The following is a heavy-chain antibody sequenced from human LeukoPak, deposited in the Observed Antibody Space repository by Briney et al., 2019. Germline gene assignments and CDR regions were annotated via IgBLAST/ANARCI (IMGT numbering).Heavy chain of an antibody. D-gene: IGHD2-21*01. Sequence: GGSLRLSCAASGFTFSNYWMNWVRQAPGKGLEWVANIKQDGSEKYYLDSVKGRFTISRDDAKNSLYLQMNSLRAEDTAVYYCARGLCGGDCYDYWGQGTLVTVSS. CDR1: GFTFSNYW. CDR2: IKQDGSEK. V-gene: IGHV3-7*01. J-gene: IGHJ4*02. CDR3: ARGLCGGDCYDY.